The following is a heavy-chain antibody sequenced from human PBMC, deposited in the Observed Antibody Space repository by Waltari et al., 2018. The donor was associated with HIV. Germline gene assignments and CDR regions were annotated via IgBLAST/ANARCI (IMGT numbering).Heavy chain of an antibody. CDR1: GGSFSGYN. D-gene: IGHD2-15*01. Sequence: QVQLQQWGAGLLKPSETLSLTCGVYGGSFSGYNWSWIRQPPGKGLEWIGEINHSGSTNDNPSLKSRVTISVDTSKNQFSLKLSSVTAADTAVYYCARDGGEDFPNYGMDVWGQGTTVTVSS. J-gene: IGHJ6*02. V-gene: IGHV4-34*01. CDR2: INHSGST. CDR3: ARDGGEDFPNYGMDV.